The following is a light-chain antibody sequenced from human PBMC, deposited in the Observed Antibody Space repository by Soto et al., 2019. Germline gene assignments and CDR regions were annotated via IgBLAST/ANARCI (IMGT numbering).Light chain of an antibody. CDR3: SSYTTXXTRQIV. V-gene: IGLV2-14*03. CDR1: SSEVGGYNY. J-gene: IGLJ1*01. CDR2: DVS. Sequence: QSVLTQPASVSGSPGQSITISCTGTSSEVGGYNYVSWYQHHPGKAPKLLIYDVSNRPSGISNRFSGSKSDNTASLTISGLQPEDEADYYCSSYTTXXTRQIVFGTGTKV.